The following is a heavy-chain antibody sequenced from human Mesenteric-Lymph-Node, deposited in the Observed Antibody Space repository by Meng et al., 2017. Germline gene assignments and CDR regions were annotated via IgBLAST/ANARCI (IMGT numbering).Heavy chain of an antibody. J-gene: IGHJ4*02. CDR1: GASISSGYW. CDR2: IHHGGDT. CDR3: ARNGAYSADH. Sequence: QMHLTGSGPGLVKPSQTLSLTYTVSGASISSGYWWSWVRQPPGKGLEWIGEIHHGGDTNYNPSLESRVTISVDKSNNQYSLRLTSVTAADTAMYYCARNGAYSADHWGQGTLVTVSS. D-gene: IGHD2-15*01. V-gene: IGHV4-4*02.